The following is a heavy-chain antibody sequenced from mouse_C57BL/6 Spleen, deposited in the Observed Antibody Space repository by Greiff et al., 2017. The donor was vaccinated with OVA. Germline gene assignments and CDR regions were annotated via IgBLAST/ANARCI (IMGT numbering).Heavy chain of an antibody. D-gene: IGHD1-1*01. J-gene: IGHJ1*03. CDR1: GFTFSSYG. CDR3: ARHGGYYGSSPYWYFDV. CDR2: ISSGGSYT. Sequence: EVQVVESGGDLVKPGGSLKLSCAASGFTFSSYGMSWVRQTPDKRLEWVATISSGGSYTYYPDSVKGRFTISRDNAKNTLYLQMSSLKSEDTAMYYCARHGGYYGSSPYWYFDVWGTGTTVTVSS. V-gene: IGHV5-6*01.